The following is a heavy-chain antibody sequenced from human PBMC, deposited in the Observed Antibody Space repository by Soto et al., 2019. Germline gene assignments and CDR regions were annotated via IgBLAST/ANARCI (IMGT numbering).Heavy chain of an antibody. J-gene: IGHJ6*02. CDR1: GFTFSNYW. CDR2: ISSDGSST. Sequence: ASLRVSCAASGFTFSNYWMHWVRQAPGKGLVRVARISSDGSSTSYADSVKGRFTISRDNAKNTLYLQMNSLRAEDTAVYYCARPTPWYYDFWSGYNYSYYGMDVWGQGTTVTVS. D-gene: IGHD3-3*01. V-gene: IGHV3-74*01. CDR3: ARPTPWYYDFWSGYNYSYYGMDV.